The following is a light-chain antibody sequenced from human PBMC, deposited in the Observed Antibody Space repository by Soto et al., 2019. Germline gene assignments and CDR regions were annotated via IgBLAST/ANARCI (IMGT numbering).Light chain of an antibody. J-gene: IGKJ3*01. CDR1: QSVSGK. CDR2: CTS. V-gene: IGKV3-15*01. Sequence: IVMTQSPATLSVSPGEGATLSCRASQSVSGKLAWYQQKPGQAPMFLFYCTSAGPTGIPAWLSGSGSGTVFTLSITSLQSEDFAVYFCQQYSNWPPSFGPGTKVDIK. CDR3: QQYSNWPPS.